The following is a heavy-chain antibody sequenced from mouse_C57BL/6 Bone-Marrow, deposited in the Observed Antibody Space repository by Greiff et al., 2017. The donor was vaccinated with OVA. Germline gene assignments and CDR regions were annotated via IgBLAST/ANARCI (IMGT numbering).Heavy chain of an antibody. V-gene: IGHV1-61*01. CDR2: IYPSDSET. J-gene: IGHJ2*01. D-gene: IGHD2-3*01. CDR1: GYTFTSYW. CDR3: ARKKGIYDGYYVPFDY. Sequence: VQLQQPGAELVRPGSSVKLSCKASGYTFTSYWMDWVKQRPGQGLEWIGNIYPSDSETPYNQKFKDKATLTVDKSSSTAYMQLSSLTSEDSAVYYCARKKGIYDGYYVPFDYWGQGTTLTVSS.